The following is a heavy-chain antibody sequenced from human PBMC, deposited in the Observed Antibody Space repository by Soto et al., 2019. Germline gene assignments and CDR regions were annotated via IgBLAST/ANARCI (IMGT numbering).Heavy chain of an antibody. CDR3: AHTRYSISSFDY. CDR1: GFSLTTDDVG. J-gene: IGHJ4*02. D-gene: IGHD6-6*01. CDR2: VYWDDDK. V-gene: IGHV2-5*02. Sequence: SGPTLVNPTQTLTLTCTFSGFSLTTDDVGVGWIRQFPGKALDWLAVVYWDDDKRYSPSLKSRLTITKDTSKNQVFLTMSNMDPVDTATYYCAHTRYSISSFDYWGQGTLVTVSS.